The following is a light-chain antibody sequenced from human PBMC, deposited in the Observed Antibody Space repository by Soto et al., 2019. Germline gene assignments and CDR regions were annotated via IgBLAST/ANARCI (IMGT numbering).Light chain of an antibody. CDR2: NAF. CDR1: TSDVGGYNF. J-gene: IGLJ2*01. Sequence: QSALTQPASVSGSPGQSITISCTGTTSDVGGYNFVSWYQHHPGKAPKLMIYNAFDCPSGVSNRFSGSKSGNTASLTISGLQAEDEAHYYCSSYTRGRVVFGGGTQLTVL. CDR3: SSYTRGRVV. V-gene: IGLV2-14*03.